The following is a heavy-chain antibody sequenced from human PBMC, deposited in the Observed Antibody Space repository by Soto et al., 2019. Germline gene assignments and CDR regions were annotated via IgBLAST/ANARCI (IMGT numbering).Heavy chain of an antibody. J-gene: IGHJ4*02. CDR1: GSTFPSYY. V-gene: IGHV1-46*03. D-gene: IGHD1-26*01. Sequence: ASVTVSCQASGSTFPSYYMHWVRQAPGQGLEWMGMINPSGGSTSFAQKFQGRVTMTRDTSTSTVYMDLSSLRSEDTAVYYCTSGGTSFDYWGQGTLVTVSS. CDR3: TSGGTSFDY. CDR2: INPSGGST.